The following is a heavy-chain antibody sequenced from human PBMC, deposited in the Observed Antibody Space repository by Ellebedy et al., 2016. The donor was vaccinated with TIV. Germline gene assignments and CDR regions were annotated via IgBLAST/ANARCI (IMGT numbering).Heavy chain of an antibody. D-gene: IGHD1-26*01. CDR2: ISRDGDIR. CDR3: ATDEGGSYDE. V-gene: IGHV3-74*01. Sequence: GESLKISCAASGFTFTSYSMNWVRYAPGKGLDWVSRISRDGDIRGYAEFAKGRFTVSRDNTKNTLYLQMSGLRADDSAVYYCATDEGGSYDEWGQGTRVSVSS. J-gene: IGHJ4*02. CDR1: GFTFTSYS.